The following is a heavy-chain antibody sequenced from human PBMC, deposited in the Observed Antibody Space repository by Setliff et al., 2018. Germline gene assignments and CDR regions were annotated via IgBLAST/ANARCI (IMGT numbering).Heavy chain of an antibody. CDR1: GGSISSHY. D-gene: IGHD3-22*01. CDR2: IDISGTT. J-gene: IGHJ3*01. CDR3: ARDPHYDPTYSLPGHAFDF. V-gene: IGHV4-4*07. Sequence: SETLSLTCTVSGGSISSHYWNWIRQPAGEGLEWIGRIDISGTTNYNPSLKSRVTMSLDSSKNQFSLKLTSVTAADTAVYYCARDPHYDPTYSLPGHAFDFWGQGIMVTVSS.